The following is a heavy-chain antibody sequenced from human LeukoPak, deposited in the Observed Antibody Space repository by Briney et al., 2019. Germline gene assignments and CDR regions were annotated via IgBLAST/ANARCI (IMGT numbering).Heavy chain of an antibody. CDR1: GGSSSSGDYY. V-gene: IGHV4-30-4*01. Sequence: SQTLSRTCTVSGGSSSSGDYYWSWIRQPPGKGLEWIGYIYYSGSTYYNPSLKSRVTISVDTSKNQFSLKLSSVTAADTAVYYCARDSDTAMVFDYWGQGTLVTVSS. D-gene: IGHD5-18*01. CDR2: IYYSGST. CDR3: ARDSDTAMVFDY. J-gene: IGHJ4*02.